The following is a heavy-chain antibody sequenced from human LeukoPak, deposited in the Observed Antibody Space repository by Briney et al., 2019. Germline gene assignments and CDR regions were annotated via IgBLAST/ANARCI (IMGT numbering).Heavy chain of an antibody. CDR1: GFTFSSYW. Sequence: GGSLRLSCAASGFTFSSYWMSWVRQAPGKGLEWVANVKQDGSEKYYVDSVKGRFTISRDNAKNSLYLQMNSLRAEDTAVYYCVVVITLFDYWGQGTLVTVSS. CDR3: VVVITLFDY. V-gene: IGHV3-7*01. CDR2: VKQDGSEK. J-gene: IGHJ4*02. D-gene: IGHD3-22*01.